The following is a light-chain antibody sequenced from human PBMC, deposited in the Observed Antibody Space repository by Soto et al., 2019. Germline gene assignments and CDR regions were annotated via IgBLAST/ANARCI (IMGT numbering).Light chain of an antibody. J-gene: IGKJ4*01. CDR2: LGS. Sequence: DIVLTQSPLSLPVTPGEPASISCRSSQSLLHRNGYNYLDWYLQKPGQSPQLLLYLGSNRASGVPDRFSGSGSCTDFTLKISRVEAVEVGIYYGMQALQTSLSFGGGSMV. V-gene: IGKV2-28*01. CDR1: QSLLHRNGYNY. CDR3: MQALQTSLS.